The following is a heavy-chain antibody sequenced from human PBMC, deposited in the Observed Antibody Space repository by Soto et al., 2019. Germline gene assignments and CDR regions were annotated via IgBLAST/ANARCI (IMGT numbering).Heavy chain of an antibody. Sequence: QVQLVESGGGVVQPGRSMRLSCAASGFTFSSYGMHWVRQAPGKGLEWVAVIWYDGSNKYYADSVKGRFTISRDNSKNTLYLQMNSLRAADTAVYYCARGEDWNYDYWGQGTLVTVSS. D-gene: IGHD1-7*01. V-gene: IGHV3-33*01. J-gene: IGHJ4*02. CDR1: GFTFSSYG. CDR3: ARGEDWNYDY. CDR2: IWYDGSNK.